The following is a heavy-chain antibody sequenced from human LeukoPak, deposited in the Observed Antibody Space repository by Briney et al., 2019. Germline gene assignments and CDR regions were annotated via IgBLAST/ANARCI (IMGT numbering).Heavy chain of an antibody. V-gene: IGHV4-39*07. J-gene: IGHJ4*02. CDR2: IYYSGST. Sequence: SETLSLTCTVSGGSISSSSYYWGWIRQPPGKGLEWIGSIYYSGSTYYNPSLKSRVTISVDTSKNQFSLKLSSVTAADTAVYYCARRGPGYGGNFDYWGQGTLVTVSS. CDR1: GGSISSSSYY. D-gene: IGHD4-23*01. CDR3: ARRGPGYGGNFDY.